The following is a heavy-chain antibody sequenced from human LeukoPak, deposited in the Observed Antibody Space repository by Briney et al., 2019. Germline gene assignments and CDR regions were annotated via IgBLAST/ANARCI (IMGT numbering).Heavy chain of an antibody. CDR3: ARTKLIWFGEANDAFDI. D-gene: IGHD3-10*01. CDR2: IYYSGST. Sequence: SETLSLTCTVSGGSMNTYYWTWIRQPPGKGLEWIGHIYYSGSTNYNPSLKSRVTISVDTSKNQFSLKLSSVTAADTAVYYCARTKLIWFGEANDAFDIWGQGTMVTVSS. J-gene: IGHJ3*02. V-gene: IGHV4-59*01. CDR1: GGSMNTYY.